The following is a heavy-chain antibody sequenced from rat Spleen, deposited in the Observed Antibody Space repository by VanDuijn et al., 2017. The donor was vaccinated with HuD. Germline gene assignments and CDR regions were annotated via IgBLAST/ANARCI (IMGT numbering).Heavy chain of an antibody. J-gene: IGHJ2*01. CDR2: VWSGGGA. Sequence: QVQLKESGPGLVQPSQTLPLPCTLSGFSLSSYGVIWVRQPPGKGLEWMGTVWSGGGADYNSAFKPRLSINRDTSKSKVYLKMNSLQAEDTAMYFCASQYYYEGYYRDYWGQGVMVTVSS. CDR1: GFSLSSYG. D-gene: IGHD1-12*03. V-gene: IGHV2-16*01. CDR3: ASQYYYEGYYRDY.